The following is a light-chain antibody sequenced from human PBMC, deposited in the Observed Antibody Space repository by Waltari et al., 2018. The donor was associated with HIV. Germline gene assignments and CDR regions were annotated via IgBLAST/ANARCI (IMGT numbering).Light chain of an antibody. CDR2: GAS. CDR3: QQYDTSLGS. Sequence: VFTQSPGTLSLSPGERATLSCRASQSVASSCLSWYQQKPGQAPRLLIYGASNRATGIPDRFSGSGSGTDFTLTINRLEPEDFAVYYCQQYDTSLGSFGQGTKLEIK. J-gene: IGKJ2*03. V-gene: IGKV3-20*01. CDR1: QSVASSC.